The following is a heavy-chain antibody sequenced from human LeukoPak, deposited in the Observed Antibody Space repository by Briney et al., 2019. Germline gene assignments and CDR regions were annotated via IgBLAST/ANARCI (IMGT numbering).Heavy chain of an antibody. CDR1: GYTFTSYD. CDR3: ARGLVAGVHNWFDP. V-gene: IGHV1-8*03. Sequence: GGSLRLSCAASGYTFTSYDINWVRQATGQGLEWMGWMNPNSGNTGYAQKFQGRVTITRNTSISTAYMELSSLRSEDTAVYYCARGLVAGVHNWFDPWGQGTLVTVSS. J-gene: IGHJ5*02. D-gene: IGHD6-19*01. CDR2: MNPNSGNT.